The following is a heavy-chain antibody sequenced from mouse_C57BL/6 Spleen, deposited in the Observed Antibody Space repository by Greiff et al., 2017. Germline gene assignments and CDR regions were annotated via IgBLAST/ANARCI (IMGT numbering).Heavy chain of an antibody. J-gene: IGHJ4*01. Sequence: VKLQESGPELVKPGASVKISCKASGYAFSSSWMNWVKQRPGQGLEWIGLIYPGGGDTNYNGKFTGKATLTADKSSSTAYMQLSSLTSEDSAVYFCARDYYGSRRSAMDYRGQGTSVTVSS. V-gene: IGHV1-82*01. CDR2: IYPGGGDT. D-gene: IGHD1-1*01. CDR3: ARDYYGSRRSAMDY. CDR1: GYAFSSSW.